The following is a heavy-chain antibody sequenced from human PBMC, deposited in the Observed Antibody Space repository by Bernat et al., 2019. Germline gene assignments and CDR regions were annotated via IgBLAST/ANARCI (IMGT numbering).Heavy chain of an antibody. J-gene: IGHJ6*02. CDR2: ISYDGSNK. D-gene: IGHD2-15*01. CDR1: GFTFSSYS. V-gene: IGHV3-30*18. Sequence: VQLVESGGGLVKPGGSLRLSCAASGFTFSSYSMNWVRQAPGKGLEWVAVISYDGSNKYYADSVKGRFTISRDNSKNTLYLQMNSLRAEDTAVYYCAKDTGVVAATPYYYGMDVWGQGTTVTVSS. CDR3: AKDTGVVAATPYYYGMDV.